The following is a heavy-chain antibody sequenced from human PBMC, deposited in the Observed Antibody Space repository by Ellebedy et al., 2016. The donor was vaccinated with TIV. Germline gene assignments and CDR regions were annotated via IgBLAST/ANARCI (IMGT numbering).Heavy chain of an antibody. CDR3: ARESVRYFDWDY. V-gene: IGHV3-74*01. Sequence: GGSLRLSCEVSGFTFSGYYMHWVRQAPGKGMMWVARINTGGSSVSYADSVEGRFTISRDNARKTLFLQVDSLRAEDTAVYYCARESVRYFDWDYWGQGTLVTVSS. D-gene: IGHD3-9*01. CDR1: GFTFSGYY. J-gene: IGHJ4*02. CDR2: INTGGSSV.